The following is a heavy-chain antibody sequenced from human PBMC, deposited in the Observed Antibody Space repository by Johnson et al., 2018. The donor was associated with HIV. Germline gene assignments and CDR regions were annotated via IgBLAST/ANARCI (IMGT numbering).Heavy chain of an antibody. CDR1: GFTFSSYA. Sequence: VQLVESGGGLVQPGGSLRLSCAASGFTFSSYAMSWVRQAPGKWLEWVSAISGSGGSTYYADSVKGRFTISRDNSKNTLYLQMNSLRAEDTAVYYCAKDPSPWLLGNDAFDIWGQGTMVTVSS. CDR3: AKDPSPWLLGNDAFDI. V-gene: IGHV3-23*04. D-gene: IGHD3-22*01. CDR2: ISGSGGST. J-gene: IGHJ3*02.